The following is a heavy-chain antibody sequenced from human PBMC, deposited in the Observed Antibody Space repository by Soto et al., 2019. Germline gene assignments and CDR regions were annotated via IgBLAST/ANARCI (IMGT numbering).Heavy chain of an antibody. D-gene: IGHD3-10*01. CDR2: INHSGST. CDR1: GGSFSGYY. J-gene: IGHJ5*02. CDR3: ARKLWFGELVIDWFDP. V-gene: IGHV4-34*01. Sequence: SETLSLTCAVYGGSFSGYYWSWIRQPPGKGLEWIGEINHSGSTNYNPSLKSRVTISVDTSKNQFSLKLSSVTAADTAVYYCARKLWFGELVIDWFDPWGQGTLVTVSS.